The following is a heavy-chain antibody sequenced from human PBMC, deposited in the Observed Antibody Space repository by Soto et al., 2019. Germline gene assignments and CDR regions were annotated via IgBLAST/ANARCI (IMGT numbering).Heavy chain of an antibody. CDR3: ARRGPGTYFDN. CDR2: ISGSGDST. V-gene: IGHV3-23*01. Sequence: PGGSLRLSCAASGFTFSSYAMNWVLQAPGKGLEWVSVISGSGDSTYYADSVKGRFTISRDNSKNTLYLQMNSLRAEDTAVYYCARRGPGTYFDNWGQGTLVTVSS. D-gene: IGHD6-13*01. J-gene: IGHJ4*02. CDR1: GFTFSSYA.